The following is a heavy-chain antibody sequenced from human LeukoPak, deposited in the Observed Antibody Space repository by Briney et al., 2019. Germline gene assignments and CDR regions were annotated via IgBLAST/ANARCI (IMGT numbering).Heavy chain of an antibody. Sequence: SQTLSLTCTASGGSISSGGYYWSWIRQHPGKGLEWIGYIYYSGSTYYNPSLKSRVTISVDTPKNQFSLKLSSVTAADTAVYYCARGGDVGANPYQLDYWGQGTLVTVSS. J-gene: IGHJ4*02. V-gene: IGHV4-31*03. CDR2: IYYSGST. D-gene: IGHD1-26*01. CDR1: GGSISSGGYY. CDR3: ARGGDVGANPYQLDY.